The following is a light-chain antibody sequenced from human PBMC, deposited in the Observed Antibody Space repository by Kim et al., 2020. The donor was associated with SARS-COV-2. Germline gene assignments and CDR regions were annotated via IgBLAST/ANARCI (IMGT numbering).Light chain of an antibody. Sequence: GHSTPLPHTKAKNDVGGYNLVPWYQQHPGKAPKLIIYEGSQRPSGVSNRFSGSKSGNTASLTISVLQAEDESDYYCCSYAGSSTYVFGTGTKVTVL. CDR1: KNDVGGYNL. CDR3: CSYAGSSTYV. V-gene: IGLV2-23*01. CDR2: EGS. J-gene: IGLJ1*01.